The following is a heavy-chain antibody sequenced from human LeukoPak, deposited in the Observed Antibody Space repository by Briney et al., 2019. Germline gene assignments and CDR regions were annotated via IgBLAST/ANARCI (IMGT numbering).Heavy chain of an antibody. Sequence: SVKVSCKASGGTFSSYAISWVRQAPGQGLEWMGGIIPIFGTANYAQKFQGRVTITAAESTSTACMELSSLRSEDTAVYYCAKGGELRDAFDIWGQGTMVTVSS. CDR1: GGTFSSYA. V-gene: IGHV1-69*13. J-gene: IGHJ3*02. CDR3: AKGGELRDAFDI. CDR2: IIPIFGTA. D-gene: IGHD1-26*01.